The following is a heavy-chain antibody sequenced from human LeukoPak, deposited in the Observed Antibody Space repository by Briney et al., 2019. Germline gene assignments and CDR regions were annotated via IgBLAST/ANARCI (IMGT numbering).Heavy chain of an antibody. J-gene: IGHJ5*02. CDR1: GGSISSGSYY. CDR2: IYYSGST. CDR3: ARVGGYCSSTSCYNWFDP. D-gene: IGHD2-2*01. Sequence: SETLSLTCTVSGGSISSGSYYWSWIRQPPGKGLEWIGYIYYSGSTNYNPSLKSRVTISVDTSKNQFSLKLSSVTAADTAVYYCARVGGYCSSTSCYNWFDPWGQGTLVTVSS. V-gene: IGHV4-61*01.